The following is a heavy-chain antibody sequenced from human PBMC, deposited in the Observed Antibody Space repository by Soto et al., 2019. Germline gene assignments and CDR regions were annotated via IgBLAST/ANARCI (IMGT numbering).Heavy chain of an antibody. D-gene: IGHD6-13*01. CDR3: ATHRGGSSWYYDYYGMDV. V-gene: IGHV5-51*01. CDR1: GYSFTSYW. Sequence: GESLKISCKGSGYSFTSYWIGWVRQMPGKGLEWMGIIYPGDSDTRYSPSFQGQVTISADKSISTAYLQWSSLKASDTAMYYCATHRGGSSWYYDYYGMDVWAQGTTVTVS. J-gene: IGHJ6*02. CDR2: IYPGDSDT.